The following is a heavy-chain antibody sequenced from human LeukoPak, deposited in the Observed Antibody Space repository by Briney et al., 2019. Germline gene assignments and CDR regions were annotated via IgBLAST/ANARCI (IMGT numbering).Heavy chain of an antibody. CDR3: ARGTYYYDSSGQIHDAFDI. CDR1: GGSISSYY. D-gene: IGHD3-22*01. CDR2: IYYSGST. Sequence: SETLSPTCTVSGGSISSYYWSWIRQPPGKGLEWIGYIYYSGSTNYNPSLKSRVTISVDTSKNQFSLKLSSVTAADTAVYYCARGTYYYDSSGQIHDAFDIWGQGTMVTVSS. J-gene: IGHJ3*02. V-gene: IGHV4-59*01.